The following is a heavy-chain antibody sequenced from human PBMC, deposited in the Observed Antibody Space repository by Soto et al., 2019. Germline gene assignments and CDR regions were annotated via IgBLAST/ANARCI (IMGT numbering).Heavy chain of an antibody. Sequence: SETLSLTCAVSDYSISSDSNLWGWIRQPPGKGLEWIGYIHSGGSTYYNPSLKSRVTMSVDTAKNQFSLKLTSVTAADTAVYYCARARGGYFDYWGQGTLVTV. CDR2: IHSGGST. CDR3: ARARGGYFDY. CDR1: DYSISSDSNL. V-gene: IGHV4-28*03. D-gene: IGHD6-25*01. J-gene: IGHJ4*02.